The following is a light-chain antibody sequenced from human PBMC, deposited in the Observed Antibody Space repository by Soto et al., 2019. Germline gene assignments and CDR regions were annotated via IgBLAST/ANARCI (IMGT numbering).Light chain of an antibody. CDR1: SSNIGAGYD. J-gene: IGLJ3*02. CDR3: QSYDSSLSVWV. CDR2: GNN. Sequence: QLVLTQPPSVSGAPGQRVTISCTGSSSNIGAGYDVHWYHQLPGTAPKLLIYGNNNRPSGVPDRFSGYRSGTSASLAITGLQAGDEADYYCQSYDSSLSVWVFGGGTKVTVL. V-gene: IGLV1-40*01.